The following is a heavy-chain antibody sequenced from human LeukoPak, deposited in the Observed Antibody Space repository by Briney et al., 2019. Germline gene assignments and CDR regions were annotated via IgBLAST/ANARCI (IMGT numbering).Heavy chain of an antibody. CDR2: IYYSGST. CDR3: ARETPKGTFDY. Sequence: SETLSLTCTVSGGSISSYYWSWIRQPPGKGLEWIGYIYYSGSTNYNPSLKSRVTISVDTSKNQFSLKLSSVTAAGTAVYYCARETPKGTFDYWGQGTLVTVSS. V-gene: IGHV4-59*01. J-gene: IGHJ4*02. CDR1: GGSISSYY. D-gene: IGHD4-23*01.